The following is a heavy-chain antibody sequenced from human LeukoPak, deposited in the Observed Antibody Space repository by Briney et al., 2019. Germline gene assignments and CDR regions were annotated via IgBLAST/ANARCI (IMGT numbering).Heavy chain of an antibody. J-gene: IGHJ6*02. V-gene: IGHV4-30-4*01. CDR1: GGSISSGDYY. CDR2: IYYSGST. CDR3: ARDWATYYDFWSGYRPRYGMDV. D-gene: IGHD3-3*01. Sequence: PSETLSLTCTVSGGSISSGDYYWSWIRQPPGKGLEWIGDIYYSGSTYYNPSLKSRVTIPVDTSKNQFSLKLSSVTAADTAVYYCARDWATYYDFWSGYRPRYGMDVWGQGTTVTVSS.